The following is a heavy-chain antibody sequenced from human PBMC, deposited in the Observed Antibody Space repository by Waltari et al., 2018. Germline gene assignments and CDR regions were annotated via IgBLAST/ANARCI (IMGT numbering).Heavy chain of an antibody. CDR2: FEPEDGET. D-gene: IGHD6-19*01. V-gene: IGHV1-24*01. Sequence: QVQLVQSGAEVKKPGASAKVSCKVAGYPLTELSMPWMRRAHGNGLEWMGGFEPEDGETIYAQKFQGRVTMTEDTSTDTAYMELSSLRSEDTAVYYWASMAAVAVPAYYYGMDVWGQGTTVTFSS. CDR1: GYPLTELS. J-gene: IGHJ6*02. CDR3: ASMAAVAVPAYYYGMDV.